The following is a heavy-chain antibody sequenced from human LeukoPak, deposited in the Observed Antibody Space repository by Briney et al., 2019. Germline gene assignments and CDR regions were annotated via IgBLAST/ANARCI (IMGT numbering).Heavy chain of an antibody. V-gene: IGHV3-30*18. CDR1: GLTFSSYG. CDR2: ISYDGSNK. CDR3: AKDASQAIFDY. J-gene: IGHJ4*02. Sequence: GRSLRLSCAASGLTFSSYGMHWVRQAPGKGLEWVAVISYDGSNKYYADSVKGRFTISRDSSKNTLYLQMNSLRAEDTAVYYCAKDASQAIFDYWGQGTLVTVSS.